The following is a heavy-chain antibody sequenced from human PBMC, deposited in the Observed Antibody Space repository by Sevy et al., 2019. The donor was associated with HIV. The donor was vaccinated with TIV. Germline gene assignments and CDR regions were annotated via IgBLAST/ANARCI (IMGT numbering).Heavy chain of an antibody. CDR3: AKNRPPGGCLFSRHAMDV. CDR2: ISYDGNYR. CDR1: GFTFSTYD. J-gene: IGHJ6*02. V-gene: IGHV3-30*18. Sequence: GGSLRLSCAASGFTFSTYDIHWVRQAPGKGLEWVAIISYDGNYRHYADSVRGRFSVSRDNSKNTMYLQMNGLSIEDTAVYYCAKNRPPGGCLFSRHAMDVWGRGTTVTVSS. D-gene: IGHD3-16*01.